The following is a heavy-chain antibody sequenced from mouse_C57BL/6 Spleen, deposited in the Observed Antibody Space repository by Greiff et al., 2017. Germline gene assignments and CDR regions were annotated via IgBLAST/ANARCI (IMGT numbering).Heavy chain of an antibody. CDR3: ARPRDRGYYFDY. D-gene: IGHD3-3*01. CDR2: INPNNGGT. V-gene: IGHV1-18*01. CDR1: GYTFTDYN. J-gene: IGHJ2*01. Sequence: VQLQQSGPELVKPGASVKIPCKASGYTFTDYNMDWVKQSHGKSLEWIGDINPNNGGTIYNQKFKGKATLTVDKSSSTAYMELRSLTSEDTAVYYCARPRDRGYYFDYWGQGTTLTVSS.